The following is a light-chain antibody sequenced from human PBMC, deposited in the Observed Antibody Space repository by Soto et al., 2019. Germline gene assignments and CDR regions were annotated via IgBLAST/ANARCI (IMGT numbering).Light chain of an antibody. J-gene: IGLJ1*01. CDR3: AVWDDGLNGYV. Sequence: QSVLTQPPSASGTPGQRVTISCSGSTSNIGYNTVNWYQQLPGTVTKLLIYSNDQRPSAVAARFSGSQSGTSASLAIAGHQAEDEADYYCAVWDDGLNGYVFGTGTKLTVL. CDR1: TSNIGYNT. CDR2: SND. V-gene: IGLV1-44*01.